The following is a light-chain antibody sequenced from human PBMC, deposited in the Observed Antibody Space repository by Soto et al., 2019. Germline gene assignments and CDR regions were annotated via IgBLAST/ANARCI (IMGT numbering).Light chain of an antibody. CDR1: QTISRNY. V-gene: IGKV3D-15*01. Sequence: EIVMTHSPATLSMSPWEIATLSCRASQTISRNYLAWYQQKPGLAPRLIMYHGSRRAAGTPDRFSGSGSGTEFTLTISSLQSEDFAVYYCQQYNNWPPITFGQGTRLEI. CDR3: QQYNNWPPIT. J-gene: IGKJ5*01. CDR2: HGS.